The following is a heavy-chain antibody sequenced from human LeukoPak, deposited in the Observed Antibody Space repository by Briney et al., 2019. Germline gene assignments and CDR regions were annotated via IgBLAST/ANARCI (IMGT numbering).Heavy chain of an antibody. J-gene: IGHJ4*02. CDR2: ISGSGGST. CDR3: AKAVLTPSKAGATGPYYFDY. Sequence: GGSLRLSCAASGFTFSSYAMTWVRQAPGKGLEWVSTISGSGGSTYHANSVKGRFTISRDNSKNTLYLQMNSLRAEDTAVYYCAKAVLTPSKAGATGPYYFDYWGQGTLVTVSS. D-gene: IGHD1-26*01. CDR1: GFTFSSYA. V-gene: IGHV3-23*01.